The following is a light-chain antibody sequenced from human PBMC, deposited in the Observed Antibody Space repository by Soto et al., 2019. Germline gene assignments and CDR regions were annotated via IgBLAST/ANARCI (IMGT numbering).Light chain of an antibody. J-gene: IGKJ5*01. V-gene: IGKV1-5*01. CDR3: QQSETYPLT. CDR2: DAS. Sequence: DIQMTQSPSTLSASVGDRVTITCRASQTISTWLAWYQHKPGKAPNLLIYDASTLMSGVPSRFSGSGSGTELTITISSLQPGDFETYYCQQSETYPLTFGQGTRLEIK. CDR1: QTISTW.